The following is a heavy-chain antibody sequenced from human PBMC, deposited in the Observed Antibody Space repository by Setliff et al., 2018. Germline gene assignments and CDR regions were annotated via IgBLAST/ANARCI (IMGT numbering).Heavy chain of an antibody. V-gene: IGHV1-18*01. J-gene: IGHJ5*02. CDR3: VRDRHSFVVPPEEAWFDP. D-gene: IGHD2-2*01. CDR2: ISSSSGNT. Sequence: ASVKVSCKASGYAFNRNGMSWVRQAPGQGLEWMGWISSSSGNTNYAQKFQGRVTMTRDTSTSTFYMELRSLTSDDTAIYYCVRDRHSFVVPPEEAWFDPWGQGTLVTVSS. CDR1: GYAFNRNG.